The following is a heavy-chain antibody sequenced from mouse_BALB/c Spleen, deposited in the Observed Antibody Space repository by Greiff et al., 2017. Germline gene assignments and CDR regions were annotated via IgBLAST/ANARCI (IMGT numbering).Heavy chain of an antibody. V-gene: IGHV5-17*02. Sequence: EVKLMESGGGLVQPGGSRKLSCAASGFTFSSFGMHWVRQAPEKGLEWVAYISSGSSTIYYADTVKGRFTISRDNPKNTLFLQMTSLRSEDTAMYYCARHDGYYYFDYWGQGTTLTVSS. D-gene: IGHD2-3*01. CDR2: ISSGSSTI. CDR1: GFTFSSFG. J-gene: IGHJ2*01. CDR3: ARHDGYYYFDY.